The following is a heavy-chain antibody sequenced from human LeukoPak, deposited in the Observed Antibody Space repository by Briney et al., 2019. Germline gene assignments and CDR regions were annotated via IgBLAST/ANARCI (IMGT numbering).Heavy chain of an antibody. CDR3: AGSSGGVVPAATPRPKLWGSWYYFDY. D-gene: IGHD2-2*01. Sequence: PSETLSLTCTVSGGSISSFYWIWIRQPPGRAREWIGYLYYSGRTHYNPSLKTRHTISIDTSKNQFSLKLSFVAAADTAVYYCAGSSGGVVPAATPRPKLWGSWYYFDYWGQGTLVTVSS. CDR2: LYYSGRT. J-gene: IGHJ4*02. V-gene: IGHV4-59*01. CDR1: GGSISSFY.